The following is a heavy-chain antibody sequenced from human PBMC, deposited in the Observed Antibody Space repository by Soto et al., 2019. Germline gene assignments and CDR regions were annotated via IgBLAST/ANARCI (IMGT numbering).Heavy chain of an antibody. CDR3: AKAGCSGGTCYLYYFDY. D-gene: IGHD2-15*01. CDR1: GFTFSNYA. CDR2: ISGRGGNT. J-gene: IGHJ4*02. Sequence: VQLVESGGGVVQPGRSLRLSCAASGFTFSNYAMSWVRQAPGKGLEWVSTISGRGGNTYYADSVKGRFTISRDNSRNTLYLQMDSLRVEDSAVYSCAKAGCSGGTCYLYYFDYWGQGALVTVSS. V-gene: IGHV3-23*04.